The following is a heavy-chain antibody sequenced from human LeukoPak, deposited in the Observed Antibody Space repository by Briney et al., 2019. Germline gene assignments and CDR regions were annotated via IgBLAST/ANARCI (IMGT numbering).Heavy chain of an antibody. CDR1: GGSFSGYY. Sequence: SETLSLTCAVYGGSFSGYYWSWIRQPPGKGLEWIGEINHSGSTNYNPSLKSRVTISVDTSKNQFSLKLSSVTAADTAVYYCAKYTSYGRRGEVPFDYWGQGTLVTVSS. J-gene: IGHJ4*02. V-gene: IGHV4-34*01. CDR2: INHSGST. CDR3: AKYTSYGRRGEVPFDY. D-gene: IGHD5-18*01.